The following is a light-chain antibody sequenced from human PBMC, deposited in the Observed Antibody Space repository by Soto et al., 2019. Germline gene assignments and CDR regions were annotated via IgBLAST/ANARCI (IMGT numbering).Light chain of an antibody. Sequence: QSALTQPRSVSGSPGQSVTISCTGTSSDVGGYNYVSWYQHHPGKAPKLMIYGVSKRPSGVPDRFSGSKSGNTASLTISGLQAEDEADYYCCSYAGSWLFGGGTKVTVL. CDR2: GVS. CDR3: CSYAGSWL. J-gene: IGLJ2*01. CDR1: SSDVGGYNY. V-gene: IGLV2-11*01.